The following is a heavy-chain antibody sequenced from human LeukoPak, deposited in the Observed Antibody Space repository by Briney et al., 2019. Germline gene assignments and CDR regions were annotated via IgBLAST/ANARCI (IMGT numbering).Heavy chain of an antibody. CDR2: INPNSGGT. CDR3: ARGSWGVHLFDY. Sequence: ASVKVSCKASGYTFTGYYMHWVRQAPGQGLEWMGWINPNSGGTNYAQKFQGRVTMTRDASISTAYMELSRLRYDATGVYYCARGSWGVHLFDYWGQGTLVTVSS. CDR1: GYTFTGYY. V-gene: IGHV1-2*02. J-gene: IGHJ4*02. D-gene: IGHD3-16*01.